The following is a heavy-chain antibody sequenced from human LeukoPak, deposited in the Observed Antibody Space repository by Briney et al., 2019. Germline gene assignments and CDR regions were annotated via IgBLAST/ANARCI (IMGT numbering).Heavy chain of an antibody. Sequence: ASVKVSCKASGYTFTSYDINWVRQATGQALEWMGWMNPNSGNTGYAQKFQGRVTMTRNTSISTAYMELSSLRSEDTAVYYCARGGRIWFGEPNWFDHWGQGTLVTVSS. D-gene: IGHD3-10*01. V-gene: IGHV1-8*01. CDR2: MNPNSGNT. CDR3: ARGGRIWFGEPNWFDH. CDR1: GYTFTSYD. J-gene: IGHJ5*02.